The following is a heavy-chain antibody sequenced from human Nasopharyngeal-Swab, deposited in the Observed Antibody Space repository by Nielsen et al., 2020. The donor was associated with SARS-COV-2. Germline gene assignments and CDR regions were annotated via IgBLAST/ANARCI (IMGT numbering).Heavy chain of an antibody. CDR3: VRLSIATAGVDY. CDR1: GFTFSSYH. Sequence: GGSLRLSCAASGFTFSSYHMNWVRQAPGKGLEWVANINQDGSEKYYLDSVEGRFTISRDNPKNSLYLQMNSLRAEDTAVFYCVRLSIATAGVDYWGQGTLVTVSS. D-gene: IGHD6-13*01. J-gene: IGHJ4*02. V-gene: IGHV3-7*01. CDR2: INQDGSEK.